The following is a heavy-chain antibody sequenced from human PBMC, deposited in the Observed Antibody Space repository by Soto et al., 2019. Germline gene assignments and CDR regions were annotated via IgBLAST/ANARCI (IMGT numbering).Heavy chain of an antibody. CDR1: GFSISSRYY. J-gene: IGHJ6*02. CDR2: IYHSGST. D-gene: IGHD6-19*01. V-gene: IGHV4-38-2*01. CDR3: ATGAGTDYYYYGMDV. Sequence: SETLSLTCAVSGFSISSRYYWGWFRQPPGKGLEWIGSIYHSGSTYYNPSLKSRVTISIDTSKNQFSLKLNSVTAADTAVYYCATGAGTDYYYYGMDVWGQGTTVTVSS.